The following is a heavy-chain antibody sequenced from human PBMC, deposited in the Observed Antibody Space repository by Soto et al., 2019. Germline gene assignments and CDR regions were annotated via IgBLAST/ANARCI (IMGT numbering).Heavy chain of an antibody. Sequence: QVQLVQPGAEVKKPGASVKLSCKASGYTLTSFYIHWVRQAPGQGLEWMGIINPNGGSTNYAHNFQVRVTMTRDTSTSTVYMDLSSLRSEDTAVYYCARGLASGDYWGQGTLVTVSS. CDR3: ARGLASGDY. V-gene: IGHV1-46*01. J-gene: IGHJ4*02. CDR2: INPNGGST. CDR1: GYTLTSFY. D-gene: IGHD6-6*01.